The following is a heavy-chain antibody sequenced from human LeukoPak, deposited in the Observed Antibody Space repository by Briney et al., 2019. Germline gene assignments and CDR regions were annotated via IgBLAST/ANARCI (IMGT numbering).Heavy chain of an antibody. Sequence: TPSETLSLTCTVSGGSISSYYWSWIRQPPGKGLEWIGYIYYSGSTNYNPSLKSRVTISVDTSKNQFSLKLSSVTAADTAVYYCARAGHYYGSGSTWGYYGMDVWGQGTTVTVSS. J-gene: IGHJ6*02. CDR2: IYYSGST. CDR1: GGSISSYY. CDR3: ARAGHYYGSGSTWGYYGMDV. D-gene: IGHD3-10*01. V-gene: IGHV4-59*01.